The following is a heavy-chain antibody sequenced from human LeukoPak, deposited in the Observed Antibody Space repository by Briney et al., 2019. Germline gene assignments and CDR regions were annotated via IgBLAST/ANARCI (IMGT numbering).Heavy chain of an antibody. V-gene: IGHV3-23*01. D-gene: IGHD2-2*01. CDR1: GFTFSSYA. J-gene: IGHJ4*02. Sequence: QSGGSLRLSCAASGFTFSSYAMSWVRQAPGKGLEWVSAISGSGGSTYYADSVKGRFTISRDNSKNTLYLQMNSLRAEDTAVYYCAKDCSSTSCYGNYWGQGTLVTVSS. CDR3: AKDCSSTSCYGNY. CDR2: ISGSGGST.